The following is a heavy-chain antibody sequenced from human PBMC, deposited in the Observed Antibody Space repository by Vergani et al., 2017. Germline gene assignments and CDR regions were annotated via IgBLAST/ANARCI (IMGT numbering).Heavy chain of an antibody. CDR3: ASGWELPFDY. CDR2: IYYSGST. Sequence: QVQLQESGPGLVKPSETLSLTCTVSGGSISSYYWSWIRQPPGKGLEWLGYIYYSGSTNYNPSLKSRVTISVDTSKNQFSLKLSSVTAADTAVYYCASGWELPFDYWGQGTLVTVSS. V-gene: IGHV4-59*01. CDR1: GGSISSYY. J-gene: IGHJ4*02. D-gene: IGHD1-26*01.